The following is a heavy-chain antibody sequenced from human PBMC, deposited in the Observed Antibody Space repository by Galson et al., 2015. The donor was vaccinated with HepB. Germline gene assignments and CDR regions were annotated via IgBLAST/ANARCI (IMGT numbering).Heavy chain of an antibody. V-gene: IGHV3-23*01. J-gene: IGHJ6*02. CDR2: ISGSGGST. CDR3: AKGPVAGTKSRGMDV. Sequence: SLRLSCAASGFPFSSYAMSWVRPAPGKGLEWVSAISGSGGSTYYADSVKGRFTISRDNSKNTLYLQMNSLRAEDTAVYYCAKGPVAGTKSRGMDVWGQGTTVTVSS. CDR1: GFPFSSYA. D-gene: IGHD6-19*01.